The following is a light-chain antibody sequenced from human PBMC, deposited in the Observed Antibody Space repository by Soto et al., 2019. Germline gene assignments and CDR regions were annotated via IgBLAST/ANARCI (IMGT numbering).Light chain of an antibody. V-gene: IGLV2-23*01. J-gene: IGLJ3*02. CDR3: CSYAGSGTWV. CDR1: NNDVGSYNL. Sequence: QSALTQPASMSGSPGQSITISCTGTNNDVGSYNLVSWYQQHPGKAPKLIIYEGNKRPSGISNRFSGSKSGSTASLTISGLQAEDEGDYYCCSYAGSGTWVFGGGTQLTVL. CDR2: EGN.